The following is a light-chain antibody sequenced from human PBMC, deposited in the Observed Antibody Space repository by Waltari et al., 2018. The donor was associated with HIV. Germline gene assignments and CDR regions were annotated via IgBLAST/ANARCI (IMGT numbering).Light chain of an antibody. CDR1: SSDVGTYNY. CDR2: AVN. CDR3: SSYVGNNIYV. Sequence: QSALTQPPSASGSTGQSVTISCIGTSSDVGTYNYVSWYQHHPGRAPTLMIFAVNQRASWVPDLFSASRSGNSAYLTVSGLQPEDEADYYCSSYVGNNIYVFGTGTKVTVL. J-gene: IGLJ1*01. V-gene: IGLV2-8*01.